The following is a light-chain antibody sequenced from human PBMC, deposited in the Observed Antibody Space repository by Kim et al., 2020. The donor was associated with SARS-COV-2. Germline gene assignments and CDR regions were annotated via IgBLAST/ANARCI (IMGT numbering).Light chain of an antibody. CDR3: QSFDDDLHYV. J-gene: IGLJ1*01. CDR2: GNN. Sequence: QSVLTQPPSVSGDPGQKVIISCTGNIGADYDVHWYQQLPGAAPKLLIYGNNNRPSGVPDRFSGSKSGTSASLAITGLQAEDDADYFCQSFDDDLHYVFGSETKVTVL. V-gene: IGLV1-40*01. CDR1: IGADYD.